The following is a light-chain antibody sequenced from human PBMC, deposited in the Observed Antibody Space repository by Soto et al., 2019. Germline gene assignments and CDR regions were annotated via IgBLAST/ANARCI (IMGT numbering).Light chain of an antibody. CDR3: QHYNSYSPWT. J-gene: IGKJ1*01. CDR2: DAS. Sequence: DIQMTQSPSTLSASVGDRVTITCRASRSISSWLAWYQQKPGKAPKLLIYDASSLESGVPSRFSGSGSGTEFTLTISSLQPDDFATYYCQHYNSYSPWTFGQGTKVDIK. V-gene: IGKV1-5*01. CDR1: RSISSW.